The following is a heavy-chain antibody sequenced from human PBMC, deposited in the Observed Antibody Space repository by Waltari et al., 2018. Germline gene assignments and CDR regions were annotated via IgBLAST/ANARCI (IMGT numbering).Heavy chain of an antibody. CDR2: IYYSGST. J-gene: IGHJ4*02. V-gene: IGHV4-59*01. Sequence: QVQLQESGPGLVKPSETLSLTCTVSGGSISSYYWSWIRQPPGKGLEWLGYIYYSGSTNYNPSLKSRVTISGDTSKNQYSLKLSSVTAADTAVYYCARAIAAAAHFDYWGQGTLVTVSS. D-gene: IGHD6-13*01. CDR3: ARAIAAAAHFDY. CDR1: GGSISSYY.